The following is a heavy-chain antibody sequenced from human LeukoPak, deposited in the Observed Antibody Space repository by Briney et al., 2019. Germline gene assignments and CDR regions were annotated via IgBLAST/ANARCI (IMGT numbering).Heavy chain of an antibody. CDR3: AKDRAMAGSVFFAFDM. CDR1: GFTFSSYA. Sequence: GGSLRLSCAASGFTFSSYAMHWVRQAPGKGLEWVSSISGSGGSTYYTDSVKGRFTISRDNSKNTLYLQMNSLRAEDTALYYCAKDRAMAGSVFFAFDMWGRGTMVTVSS. V-gene: IGHV3-23*01. D-gene: IGHD6-19*01. CDR2: ISGSGGST. J-gene: IGHJ3*02.